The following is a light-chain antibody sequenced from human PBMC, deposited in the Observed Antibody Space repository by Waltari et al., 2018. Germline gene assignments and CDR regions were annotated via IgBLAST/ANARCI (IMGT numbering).Light chain of an antibody. J-gene: IGLJ3*02. Sequence: QSALTQPASVSGSPGQSIPISCTGSSSDVGTYNLVSWYQQQPGKVPKLLISDVTKRPSGVSSRFCGSKCGNRASGTISGLQGEDEADYYCCSYVGSSTLMFGGGTKLTVL. CDR2: DVT. CDR3: CSYVGSSTLM. CDR1: SSDVGTYNL. V-gene: IGLV2-23*02.